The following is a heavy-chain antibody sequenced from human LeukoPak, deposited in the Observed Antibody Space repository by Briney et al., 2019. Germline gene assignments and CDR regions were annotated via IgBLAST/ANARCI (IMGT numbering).Heavy chain of an antibody. J-gene: IGHJ5*02. CDR1: GGTFSSYA. CDR2: IIPIFGTA. D-gene: IGHD6-19*01. Sequence: SVKVSCKASGGTFSSYAISWVRQAPGQGLEWMGGIIPIFGTANYAQKFQGRVTITADESMSTAYMELSSLRSDDTAVYYCARDGQWLVRGNWFDPWGQGTLVTVSS. CDR3: ARDGQWLVRGNWFDP. V-gene: IGHV1-69*01.